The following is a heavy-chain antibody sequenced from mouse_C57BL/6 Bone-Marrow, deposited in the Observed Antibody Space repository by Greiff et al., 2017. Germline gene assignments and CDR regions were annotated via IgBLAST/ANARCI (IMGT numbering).Heavy chain of an antibody. CDR2: INPYNGGT. CDR3: ARFYYYGSSSWFAY. CDR1: GYTFTDYY. Sequence: EVKLQESGPVLVKPGASVKMSCKASGYTFTDYYMNWVKQSPGKSLEWIGVINPYNGGTSYNQKFKGKATLSVDKSSSTAYMALNSLTSEDSAVYYFARFYYYGSSSWFAYWGQGTLVTVAA. V-gene: IGHV1-19*01. D-gene: IGHD1-1*01. J-gene: IGHJ3*01.